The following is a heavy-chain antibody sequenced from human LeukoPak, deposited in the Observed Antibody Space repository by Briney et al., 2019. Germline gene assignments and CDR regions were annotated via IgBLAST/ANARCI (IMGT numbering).Heavy chain of an antibody. Sequence: SETLSLTCTVSGGSISSYYWSWLRHPPGKGLEWIGYIYYSGSTNYNPSLKSRVTISVDTSKNQFSLKLSSVTAADTAVYYCARVGIAVADYYFDYWGQGTLVTVSS. D-gene: IGHD6-19*01. CDR1: GGSISSYY. CDR3: ARVGIAVADYYFDY. CDR2: IYYSGST. V-gene: IGHV4-59*01. J-gene: IGHJ4*02.